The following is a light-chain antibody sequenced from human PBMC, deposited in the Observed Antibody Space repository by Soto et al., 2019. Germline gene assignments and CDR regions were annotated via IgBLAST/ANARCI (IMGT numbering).Light chain of an antibody. V-gene: IGKV1-5*01. CDR1: QTISHW. Sequence: DIHLTQSPSTLSASVGDRVTITCRASQTISHWLAWYQQKPGKAPKPLIFDASSLENGIPPRFSGSGSGTEFTLPITGLQPDDFATYYCQPLRSYPLTFGGGTMV. J-gene: IGKJ4*01. CDR2: DAS. CDR3: QPLRSYPLT.